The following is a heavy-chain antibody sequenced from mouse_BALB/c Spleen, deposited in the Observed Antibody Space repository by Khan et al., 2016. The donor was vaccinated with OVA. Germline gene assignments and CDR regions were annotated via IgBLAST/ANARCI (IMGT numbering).Heavy chain of an antibody. CDR3: ARVGIIYYGNYAYYFDY. V-gene: IGHV5-6-3*01. CDR2: INTNVGST. D-gene: IGHD2-1*01. Sequence: VQLKQSGGGLVQPGGSLKLSCAASGFTFSSYGMSWVRQTPDKRLELVATINTNVGSTYYPDSVKGRFTISRDNAKNTLYLQMSSLKSEDTAMYYCARVGIIYYGNYAYYFDYWGQGTTPTVSS. CDR1: GFTFSSYG. J-gene: IGHJ2*01.